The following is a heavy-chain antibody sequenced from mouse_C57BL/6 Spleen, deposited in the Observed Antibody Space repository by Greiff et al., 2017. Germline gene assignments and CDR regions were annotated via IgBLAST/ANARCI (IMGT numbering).Heavy chain of an antibody. CDR3: ARRGDYDDYYAMDY. CDR1: GYAFSSYW. Sequence: QVQLQQSGAELVKPGASVKISCKASGYAFSSYWMNWVKQRPGKGLEWIGQIYPGDGDTNSNGKFKGKATLTADKSSSTAYMQLSSLTSEDSAVYFCARRGDYDDYYAMDYWGQGTSVTVSS. CDR2: IYPGDGDT. D-gene: IGHD2-4*01. V-gene: IGHV1-80*01. J-gene: IGHJ4*01.